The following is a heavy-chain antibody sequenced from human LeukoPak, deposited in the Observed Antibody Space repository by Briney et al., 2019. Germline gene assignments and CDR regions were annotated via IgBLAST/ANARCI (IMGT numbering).Heavy chain of an antibody. CDR2: ISDRGDST. CDR3: ARVGQQLASRSLDY. CDR1: GFSVTTYA. J-gene: IGHJ4*02. Sequence: PGGSLTLSCAASGFSVTTYAMGWVRQAPGKGLEWVSVISDRGDSTHYADSVKGRFTISRDNSKNTLYLQMNSLRAEDTAVYYCARVGQQLASRSLDYWGQGTLVTVSS. V-gene: IGHV3-23*01. D-gene: IGHD6-13*01.